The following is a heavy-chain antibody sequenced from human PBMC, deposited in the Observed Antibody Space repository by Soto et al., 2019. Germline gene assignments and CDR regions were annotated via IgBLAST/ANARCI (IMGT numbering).Heavy chain of an antibody. D-gene: IGHD2-2*01. J-gene: IGHJ6*04. CDR3: ARGEYQLLSYYYGMDV. Sequence: EVQLVESGGGLVQPGGSLRLSCAASGFTFSSYWMHCVRQAPGKGLVWVSRRNSDGSSTSYADSVKGRFTISRDNAKHTLYLQMNSLRAEDTAVYYCARGEYQLLSYYYGMDVWGKGTTVTVSS. CDR2: RNSDGSST. CDR1: GFTFSSYW. V-gene: IGHV3-74*01.